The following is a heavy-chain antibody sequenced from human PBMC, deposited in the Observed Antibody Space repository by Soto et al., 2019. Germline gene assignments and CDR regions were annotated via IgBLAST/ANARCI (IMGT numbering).Heavy chain of an antibody. CDR2: VSYSGSS. J-gene: IGHJ4*02. CDR1: GGSISSHH. V-gene: IGHV4-59*08. CDR3: TSLFGIDSQMYFFDQ. D-gene: IGHD3-3*01. Sequence: SETLSLTCIVSGGSISSHHWSWIRQSPGKGLEWIGHVSYSGSSTYNPSLKSRVTISIDTSKNQFSLNLRSVSAADTAVYYFTSLFGIDSQMYFFDQWGRGTLVTVSS.